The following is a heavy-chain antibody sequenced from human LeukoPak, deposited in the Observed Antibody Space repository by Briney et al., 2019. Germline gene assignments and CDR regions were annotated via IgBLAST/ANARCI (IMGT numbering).Heavy chain of an antibody. CDR2: ISGSSVYT. J-gene: IGHJ3*01. Sequence: PGGSLRLSCAASKFIFSKYAMSWVRQAPGKGLEWVSGISGSSVYTYYANSVKGRFTVSRDNSESTLYLQINSLRADDTAVYYCAKPDGLVSGTSNYAFHLWGQGRMVSVCS. CDR1: KFIFSKYA. D-gene: IGHD1-26*01. V-gene: IGHV3-23*01. CDR3: AKPDGLVSGTSNYAFHL.